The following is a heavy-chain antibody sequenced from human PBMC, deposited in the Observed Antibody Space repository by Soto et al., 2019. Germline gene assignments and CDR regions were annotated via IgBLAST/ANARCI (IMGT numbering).Heavy chain of an antibody. Sequence: ASVKVSCKASGYTFTSYYMHWVRQAPGQGLEWMGIINPSGGSTSYAQKFQGRVTMTRDTSTSTVYMELSSLRSEDTAVYYCAREGCISTSCQYYYYYGMDVWGQGTTVTVSS. V-gene: IGHV1-46*01. D-gene: IGHD2-2*01. CDR3: AREGCISTSCQYYYYYGMDV. J-gene: IGHJ6*02. CDR2: INPSGGST. CDR1: GYTFTSYY.